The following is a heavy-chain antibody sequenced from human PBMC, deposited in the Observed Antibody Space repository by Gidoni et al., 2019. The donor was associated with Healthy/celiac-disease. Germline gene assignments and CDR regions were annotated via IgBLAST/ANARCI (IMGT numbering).Heavy chain of an antibody. CDR2: IYYSGST. J-gene: IGHJ3*02. Sequence: QLQLQDSGPGLVKLSETLSLTCTVSGGSISSSSYYWGWIRPPPGKGLEWIGSIYYSGSTYYNPSRKSRVTISVDTSKNQFSLKLSSVTAADTAVYYCARLVHTWGSSGYFIRRAFDIWGQGTMVTVSS. V-gene: IGHV4-39*01. CDR1: GGSISSSSYY. D-gene: IGHD3-22*01. CDR3: ARLVHTWGSSGYFIRRAFDI.